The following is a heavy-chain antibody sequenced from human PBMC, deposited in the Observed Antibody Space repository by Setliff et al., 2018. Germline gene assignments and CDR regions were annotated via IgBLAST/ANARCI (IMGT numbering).Heavy chain of an antibody. CDR2: IFYSGYT. Sequence: SETLSLTCTVSGGSVSTYYWSWIRQPPGKGLEWIGFIFYSGYTHYNPSLKSRVTMSVDVSRDQFSLELSSVTAADTAVYFCARVDFTMIQGVLGLWGQGTLVTVSS. D-gene: IGHD3-10*01. CDR1: GGSVSTYY. V-gene: IGHV4-59*02. J-gene: IGHJ1*01. CDR3: ARVDFTMIQGVLGL.